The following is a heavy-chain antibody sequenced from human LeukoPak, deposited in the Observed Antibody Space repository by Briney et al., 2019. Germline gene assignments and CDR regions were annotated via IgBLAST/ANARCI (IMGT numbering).Heavy chain of an antibody. J-gene: IGHJ6*02. CDR1: VGSISSGNW. D-gene: IGHD2-2*02. Sequence: SGTLSLTCGVSVGSISSGNWWSWVRQSPEKGLEWIGEIHHNGTRNYNPSLKSRVTISADTFQNHFSLIVTSLTAADTAVYYCATAPILRGEGGEHYRCGMDVWGQGTTVIVSS. CDR2: IHHNGTR. V-gene: IGHV4-4*02. CDR3: ATAPILRGEGGEHYRCGMDV.